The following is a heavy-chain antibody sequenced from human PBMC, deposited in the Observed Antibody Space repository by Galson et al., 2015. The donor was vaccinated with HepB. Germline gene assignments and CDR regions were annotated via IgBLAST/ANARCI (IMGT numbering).Heavy chain of an antibody. CDR2: IRSKAYGGTT. CDR1: GFTFGDYA. J-gene: IGHJ3*02. D-gene: IGHD2-2*01. CDR3: TRVGGYCSSTSCVLDAFDI. V-gene: IGHV3-49*03. Sequence: SLRLSCAASGFTFGDYAMSWFRQAPGKGLEWVGFIRSKAYGGTTEYAASVKGRFTISRDDPKSIAYLQMNSLKTEDTAVYYCTRVGGYCSSTSCVLDAFDIWGQGTMVTVSS.